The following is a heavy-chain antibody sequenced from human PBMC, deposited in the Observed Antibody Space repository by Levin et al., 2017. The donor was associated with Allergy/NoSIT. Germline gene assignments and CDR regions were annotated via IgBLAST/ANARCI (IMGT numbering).Heavy chain of an antibody. J-gene: IGHJ6*02. CDR3: ARDLGGLRISYYYGMDV. CDR2: IWYDSYRE. CDR1: GFSFSTYG. V-gene: IGHV3-33*01. Sequence: GESLKISCAASGFSFSTYGMHWVRQAPGKGLEWVGVIWYDSYREYYADSVKGRFTISRDNSKKMLYLQMNSLRVEDTAVYYCARDLGGLRISYYYGMDVWGHGTTVTVSS. D-gene: IGHD3-16*01.